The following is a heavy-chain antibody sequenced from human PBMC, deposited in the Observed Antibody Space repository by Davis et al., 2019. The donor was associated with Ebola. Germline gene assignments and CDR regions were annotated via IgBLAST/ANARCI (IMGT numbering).Heavy chain of an antibody. CDR1: GFFFDTSGVG. CDR3: AHTLTYYDILAAYSPFDY. Sequence: SGPTLVKPTQTLTLTCSLSGFFFDTSGVGVGWIRQPPGKALEWLALIYWDDDKRYSPSLKSRLTITKDTSKNQVVLTMTNVGPGDTGTYYCAHTLTYYDILAAYSPFDYWGQGILVTVSS. D-gene: IGHD3-9*01. V-gene: IGHV2-5*02. J-gene: IGHJ4*02. CDR2: IYWDDDK.